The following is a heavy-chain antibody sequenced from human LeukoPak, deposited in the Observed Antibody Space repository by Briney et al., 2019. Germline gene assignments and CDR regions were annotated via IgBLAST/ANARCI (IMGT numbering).Heavy chain of an antibody. D-gene: IGHD6-19*01. Sequence: PGGSLRLSCAASGFIFSDYYMNWIRQAPGKGLEWVSYISTSGNIMHYADSVKGRFTISRDNAKNSLYLQMNGLRAEDTAVYYCNCWYSSGSFDYWGQGTLVTVSS. CDR3: NCWYSSGSFDY. CDR2: ISTSGNIM. V-gene: IGHV3-11*04. J-gene: IGHJ4*02. CDR1: GFIFSDYY.